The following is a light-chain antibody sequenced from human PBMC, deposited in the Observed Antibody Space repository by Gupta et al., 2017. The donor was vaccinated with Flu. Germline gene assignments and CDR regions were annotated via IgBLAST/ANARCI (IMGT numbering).Light chain of an antibody. V-gene: IGLV3-21*02. CDR2: DDD. CDR3: QVWDSNSSLV. CDR1: DIVRKS. J-gene: IGLJ3*02. Sequence: GGSDIVRKSVHWYMQRPGQAPLLVVHDDDDRPSGIPERISGSKSGNTATLTLSSVEAGDEADYYCQVWDSNSSLVFGGGTKLTVL.